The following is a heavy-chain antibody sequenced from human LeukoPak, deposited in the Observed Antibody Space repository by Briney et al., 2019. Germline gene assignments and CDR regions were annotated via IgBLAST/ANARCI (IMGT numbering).Heavy chain of an antibody. Sequence: GRSLRLSCAASGFTFDDYAMHWVRQAPGKGLEWVSGISWNSGSIGYADSVKGRFTISRDNAKNPLYLQMNSLRAEDTALYYCAKDTQLESWGHFDYWGQGTLVTVSS. D-gene: IGHD1-1*01. CDR2: ISWNSGSI. J-gene: IGHJ4*02. V-gene: IGHV3-9*01. CDR3: AKDTQLESWGHFDY. CDR1: GFTFDDYA.